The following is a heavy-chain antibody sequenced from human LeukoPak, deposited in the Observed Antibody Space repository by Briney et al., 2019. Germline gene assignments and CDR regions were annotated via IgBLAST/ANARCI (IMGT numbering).Heavy chain of an antibody. V-gene: IGHV3-21*01. CDR3: ARYDGSGFKYHFDY. D-gene: IGHD3-22*01. CDR1: GFTFSSYS. J-gene: IGHJ4*02. Sequence: KPGGSLRLSCAASGFTFSSYSMNWVRQAPGKGLEWVSSISSSSSYIYYADSVKGRFTISRDNAKNSLYLQMNSLSAEDTAVYYCARYDGSGFKYHFDYWGQGTLVTVSS. CDR2: ISSSSSYI.